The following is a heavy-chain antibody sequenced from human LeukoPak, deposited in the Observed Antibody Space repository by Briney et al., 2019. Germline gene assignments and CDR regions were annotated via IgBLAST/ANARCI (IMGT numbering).Heavy chain of an antibody. CDR3: TTSVVVTASPGY. CDR1: GFTFSNAW. CDR2: IKSKTDGGTT. D-gene: IGHD2-21*02. Sequence: PGGSLRLSCAASGFTFSNAWMSWVRQAPGKGLEWVGCIKSKTDGGTTDYAAPVKGRFTISRDDSKNTLYLQMNSLKTEDTAVYYCTTSVVVTASPGYWGQGTLVTVSS. V-gene: IGHV3-15*01. J-gene: IGHJ4*02.